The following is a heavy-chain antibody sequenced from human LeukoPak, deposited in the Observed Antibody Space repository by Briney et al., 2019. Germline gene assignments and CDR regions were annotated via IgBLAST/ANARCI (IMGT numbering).Heavy chain of an antibody. J-gene: IGHJ4*02. Sequence: GGSLRFSCAASGFTFSGSAMHWVRQASGKGLEWVGRIRSKANSYATAYAASVKGRFTISRDDSKNTAYLQMNSLKTEDTAVYYCTTLVQYDILAGYSSVYGYWGQGTLVTVSS. CDR3: TTLVQYDILAGYSSVYGY. D-gene: IGHD3-9*01. V-gene: IGHV3-73*01. CDR1: GFTFSGSA. CDR2: IRSKANSYAT.